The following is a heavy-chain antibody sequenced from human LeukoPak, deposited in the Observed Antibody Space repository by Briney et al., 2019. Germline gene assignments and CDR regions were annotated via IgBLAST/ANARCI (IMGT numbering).Heavy chain of an antibody. CDR2: GSSDSSTI. CDR1: GVTFSSYS. V-gene: IGHV3-48*01. J-gene: IGHJ4*02. CDR3: ARVLHKRNYDSSAYYGY. D-gene: IGHD3-22*01. Sequence: GGSLRLSCAASGVTFSSYSMNWVRQAPGKGLGLVSYGSSDSSTIYYADSVKGRFTISRDNAQNPLYLQTNTLSAEDTAVYYCARVLHKRNYDSSAYYGYWGQGTLVTVSS.